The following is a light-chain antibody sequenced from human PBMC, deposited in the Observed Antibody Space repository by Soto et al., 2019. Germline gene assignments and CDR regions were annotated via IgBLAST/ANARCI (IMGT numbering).Light chain of an antibody. CDR2: AAS. J-gene: IGKJ1*01. CDR1: QSISSY. V-gene: IGKV1-39*01. Sequence: DIQMTQSPSSLSASVGDRVTITCRASQSISSYLNWYQQKLGKAPKLLIYAASSLQSGVPSRFSGSGSGTDFTLTISSLQPEDFATYYCQQANSFPWTFGQGTKVDIK. CDR3: QQANSFPWT.